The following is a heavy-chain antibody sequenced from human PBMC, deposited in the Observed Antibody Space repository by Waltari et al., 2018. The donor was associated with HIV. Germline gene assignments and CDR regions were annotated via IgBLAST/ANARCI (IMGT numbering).Heavy chain of an antibody. D-gene: IGHD3-9*01. CDR2: ISWNGGNT. J-gene: IGHJ6*02. Sequence: EVQLVESGGVVVQPGGSLRLSCAASGFTFDDYAMHWVRQAPGKGLEWVSLISWNGGNTVYADSVKGRCTISRDNSKNSLYLQMNSLRAEDTALYYCAKASRSTFDGYGMDVWGQGTTVTVSS. V-gene: IGHV3-43D*04. CDR1: GFTFDDYA. CDR3: AKASRSTFDGYGMDV.